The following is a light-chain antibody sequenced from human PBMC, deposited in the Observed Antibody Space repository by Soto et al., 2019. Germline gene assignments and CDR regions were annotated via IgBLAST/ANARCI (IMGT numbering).Light chain of an antibody. CDR1: QSVSSSY. J-gene: IGKJ1*01. Sequence: EIVLTQSPGTLSLSPGERATLSCRASQSVSSSYLAWYQQKPGQAPRLLIYGTSSRATAIPDRFSCSGSGTDFPLPISRLEPEDFAVYYCQQYGSSSWTFGQGTKVEIK. CDR2: GTS. CDR3: QQYGSSSWT. V-gene: IGKV3-20*01.